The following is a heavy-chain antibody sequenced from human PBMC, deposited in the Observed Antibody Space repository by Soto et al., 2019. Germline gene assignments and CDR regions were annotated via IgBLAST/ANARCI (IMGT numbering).Heavy chain of an antibody. J-gene: IGHJ3*02. CDR3: AHPRGYGVFDAYGI. CDR1: GFTFSMYA. D-gene: IGHD4-17*01. CDR2: ISAGGSST. Sequence: PGGSLRLSCAASGFTFSMYAMSWVRQAPGKGLEWVSAISAGGSSTYYADSEKGRFTIFRDNSTNTLYVQMSSLRTEDTAVYYCAHPRGYGVFDAYGIWGQGTMVTVSS. V-gene: IGHV3-23*01.